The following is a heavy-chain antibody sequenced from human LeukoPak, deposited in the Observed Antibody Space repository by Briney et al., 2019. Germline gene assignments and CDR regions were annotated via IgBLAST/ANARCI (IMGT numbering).Heavy chain of an antibody. CDR2: ISYDGSNK. CDR1: GFTFSSYA. V-gene: IGHV3-30*04. Sequence: GGSLRLSCAASGFTFSSYAMHWVRQAPGKGLEWVAVISYDGSNKYYADSVKGRFTISRDNSKNTLYLQMNSLRAEDTAVYYCARGGIAAGTTTIPVDYWGQGTLVTVSS. J-gene: IGHJ4*02. CDR3: ARGGIAAGTTTIPVDY. D-gene: IGHD6-13*01.